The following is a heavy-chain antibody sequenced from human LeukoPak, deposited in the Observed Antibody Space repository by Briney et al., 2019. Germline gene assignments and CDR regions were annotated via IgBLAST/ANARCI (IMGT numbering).Heavy chain of an antibody. J-gene: IGHJ5*02. Sequence: GESLKISCKGSGYSFTSYWIGWVRQMPGKCLEWMGIIYPGDSDTRYSPSFQGQVTISADKSISTAYLQWSSLKASDTAMYYCARSTAPEVNWFDPWGQGTLVTVSS. CDR3: ARSTAPEVNWFDP. D-gene: IGHD5-18*01. CDR1: GYSFTSYW. CDR2: IYPGDSDT. V-gene: IGHV5-51*01.